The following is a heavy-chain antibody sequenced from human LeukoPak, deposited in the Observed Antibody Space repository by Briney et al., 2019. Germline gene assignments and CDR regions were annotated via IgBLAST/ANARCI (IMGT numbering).Heavy chain of an antibody. CDR3: AKLMMDYGFWSGYLPQPYFDY. V-gene: IGHV3-21*01. CDR1: GFTFSSYS. Sequence: GGSLRLSCAASGFTFSSYSMNWVRQAPGKGLEWVSSISSSSSYIYYADSVKGRFTISRDNSKNTLYLQMNSLRAEDTAVYYCAKLMMDYGFWSGYLPQPYFDYWGQGTLVTVSS. D-gene: IGHD3-3*01. CDR2: ISSSSSYI. J-gene: IGHJ4*02.